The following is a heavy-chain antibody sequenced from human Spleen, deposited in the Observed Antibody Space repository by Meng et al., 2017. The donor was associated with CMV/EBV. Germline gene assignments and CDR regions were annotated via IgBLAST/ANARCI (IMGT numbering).Heavy chain of an antibody. D-gene: IGHD3-22*01. Sequence: GESLKISCAASGFTFSNYGMHWVRQAPGKGLEWVAFIRYDGRTKYFADSVKGRFTISRDDSKNTLFLQMNSLSAEDTAVYYCARGGFREPLTMIVVEHRLDYWGQGTLVTVSS. CDR1: GFTFSNYG. J-gene: IGHJ4*02. V-gene: IGHV3-30*02. CDR3: ARGGFREPLTMIVVEHRLDY. CDR2: IRYDGRTK.